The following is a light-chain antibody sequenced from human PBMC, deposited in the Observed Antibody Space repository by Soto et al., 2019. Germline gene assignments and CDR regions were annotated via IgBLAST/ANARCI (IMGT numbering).Light chain of an antibody. CDR3: QHYSNYSQA. J-gene: IGKJ1*01. Sequence: EIVMTQSPATLSVSPGERATLSCRASQSVSSNLAWYQQKPVQAPRLLIYSASNRATGIPSRFSGSGSGTEFTLTISSLQSEDFAIYYRQHYSNYSQAFGQGTKVDIK. CDR2: SAS. V-gene: IGKV3-15*01. CDR1: QSVSSN.